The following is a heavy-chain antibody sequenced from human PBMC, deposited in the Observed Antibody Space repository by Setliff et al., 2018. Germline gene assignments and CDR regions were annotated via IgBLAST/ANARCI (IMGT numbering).Heavy chain of an antibody. Sequence: GASVKVSCKASGGTFSSYAISWVRQAPGQGLEWMGGIIPIFGTANYAQKFQGRVTITADESTSTAYMELSSLRSEDTAVYYCARGTANMYDILTGYGAFDIWGQGTMVTVS. V-gene: IGHV1-69*13. CDR3: ARGTANMYDILTGYGAFDI. CDR2: IIPIFGTA. J-gene: IGHJ3*02. D-gene: IGHD3-9*01. CDR1: GGTFSSYA.